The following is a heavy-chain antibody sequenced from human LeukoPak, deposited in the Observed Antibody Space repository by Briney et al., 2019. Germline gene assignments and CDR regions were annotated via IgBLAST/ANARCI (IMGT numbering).Heavy chain of an antibody. CDR3: ARDGRYYYAFDI. J-gene: IGHJ3*02. Sequence: SQTLSLTCTVSGGSISSGGYSWSWIRQPPGKGLEWIGYIYYSGSTYYNPSLKSRATISVDTSKNQFSLKLSSVTAADTAVYYCARDGRYYYAFDIWGQGTMVTVSS. V-gene: IGHV4-30-4*07. CDR2: IYYSGST. CDR1: GGSISSGGYS. D-gene: IGHD1-26*01.